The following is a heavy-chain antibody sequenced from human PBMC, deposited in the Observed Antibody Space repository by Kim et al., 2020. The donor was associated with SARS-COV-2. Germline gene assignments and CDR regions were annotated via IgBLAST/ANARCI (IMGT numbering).Heavy chain of an antibody. D-gene: IGHD6-6*01. V-gene: IGHV3-23*01. CDR3: ARTSSTFKFPT. J-gene: IGHJ5*02. CDR1: GFTISGSA. CDR2: ISAGVGTT. Sequence: GGSLRLSCAASGFTISGSAMSWVRQAPGKGLEWVSFISAGVGTTYYADSVKGRFTITRDNSKNTLFLQMSSLRADDTAIYYCARTSSTFKFPTWGQGTLV.